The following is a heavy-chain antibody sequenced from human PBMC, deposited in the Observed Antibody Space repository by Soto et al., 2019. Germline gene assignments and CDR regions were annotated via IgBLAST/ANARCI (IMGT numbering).Heavy chain of an antibody. V-gene: IGHV3-48*01. Sequence: HPGGSLRLSCAASGFTFSSDSMNWVRPAPGKGLEWVSYINSSSSTIYCADSVKGRFTISRDNAKNSLYLQMNSLRAEDTAVYYCARAAQSDYDFWSGPEFDPWGQGTLVTVSS. J-gene: IGHJ5*02. CDR2: INSSSSTI. CDR3: ARAAQSDYDFWSGPEFDP. D-gene: IGHD3-3*01. CDR1: GFTFSSDS.